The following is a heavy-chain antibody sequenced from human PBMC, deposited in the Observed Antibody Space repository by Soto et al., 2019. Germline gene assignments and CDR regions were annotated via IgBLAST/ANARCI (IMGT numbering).Heavy chain of an antibody. V-gene: IGHV3-23*01. CDR1: GFTFSSYA. CDR3: ASGYCSGGSCYYYYYMDV. CDR2: ISGSGGST. Sequence: GGSLRLSCAASGFTFSSYAMSWVRQAPGKGLEWVSAISGSGGSTYYADSVKGRFTISRDNSKNTLYLQMNSLRAEDTAVYYFASGYCSGGSCYYYYYMDVWGKGTTVTVSS. J-gene: IGHJ6*03. D-gene: IGHD2-15*01.